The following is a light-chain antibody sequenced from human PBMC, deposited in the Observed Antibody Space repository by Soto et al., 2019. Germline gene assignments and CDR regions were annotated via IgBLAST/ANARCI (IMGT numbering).Light chain of an antibody. V-gene: IGLV2-14*03. CDR2: DVS. CDR3: SSYSRRSTYV. J-gene: IGLJ1*01. Sequence: QSVLTQPSSLSGSPGQSITISCTGTISDVGGYNYVSWYQQHPGKAPKLIIYDVSYRPSGVSNRFSGSKSGNTASLTISGLQAEDEADYFCSSYSRRSTYVFGTGTKVTVL. CDR1: ISDVGGYNY.